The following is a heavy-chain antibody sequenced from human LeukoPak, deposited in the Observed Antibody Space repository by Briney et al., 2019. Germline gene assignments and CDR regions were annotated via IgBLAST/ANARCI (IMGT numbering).Heavy chain of an antibody. CDR3: ARARYCSGGTCYAEY. J-gene: IGHJ4*02. V-gene: IGHV5-51*01. Sequence: GESLKISCKGSGYSFTTYWIGWVRQMPGKGLEYMGIINPGDSDTRYSPSFQGQVTISVDKSISTAYLQWSSLKASDTAMYYCARARYCSGGTCYAEYWGQGTLVTVSS. CDR1: GYSFTTYW. CDR2: INPGDSDT. D-gene: IGHD2-15*01.